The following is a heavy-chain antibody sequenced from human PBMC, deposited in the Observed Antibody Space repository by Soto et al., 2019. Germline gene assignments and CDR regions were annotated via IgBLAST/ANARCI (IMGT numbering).Heavy chain of an antibody. CDR1: GYTFNKYG. CDR2: IGACNGNT. Sequence: ASVKVSCKASGYTFNKYGFNWVRQAPGQGLEWMGWIGACNGNTNYAQKFQGRVTMTTDTSTSTANMELRSLTSDDTAVYYCARRIRHRHAVDIWGQGTMVTVSS. J-gene: IGHJ3*02. CDR3: ARRIRHRHAVDI. V-gene: IGHV1-18*01.